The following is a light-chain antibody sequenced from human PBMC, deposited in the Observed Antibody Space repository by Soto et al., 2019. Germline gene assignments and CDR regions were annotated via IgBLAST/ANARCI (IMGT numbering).Light chain of an antibody. CDR1: STDIGTYKY. Sequence: QSALTQPASVSGSPGQSITISCTGTSTDIGTYKYVSWYQQHPGKAPKLMIYEVNNRPSGSSNRFSGSKSGNTASLTISGLQTEDEADYYCSSYTSTTTGLIFGGGTKLTVL. CDR2: EVN. CDR3: SSYTSTTTGLI. J-gene: IGLJ2*01. V-gene: IGLV2-14*01.